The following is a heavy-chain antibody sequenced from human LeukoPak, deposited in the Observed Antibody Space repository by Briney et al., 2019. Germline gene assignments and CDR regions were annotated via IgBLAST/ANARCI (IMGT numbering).Heavy chain of an antibody. CDR1: GGSISSGSYY. J-gene: IGHJ4*02. CDR2: IYTIGST. V-gene: IGHV4-61*02. CDR3: AREGRYFAWFL. D-gene: IGHD3-9*01. Sequence: PSETLSLTCTVSGGSISSGSYYWSWIRQPAGKGLEWIGRIYTIGSTNYNPSLKSRVTISVDTSKKQFSLKLSSVTAADTAVYYCAREGRYFAWFLWGQGTLVTVSS.